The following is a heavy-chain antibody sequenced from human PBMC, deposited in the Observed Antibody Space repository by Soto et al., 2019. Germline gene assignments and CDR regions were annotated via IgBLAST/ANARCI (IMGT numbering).Heavy chain of an antibody. Sequence: GASVKVSCKASGYSFTTSGITWVRQAPGQGLEWMGWISTYNGNTNYAQKLQDRVTLTTDTSTSTAYMELRSLRSDDTAVYYCAREVVETSSLWLDPWGQGTLVTVSS. CDR1: GYSFTTSG. D-gene: IGHD6-6*01. CDR2: ISTYNGNT. V-gene: IGHV1-18*01. J-gene: IGHJ5*02. CDR3: AREVVETSSLWLDP.